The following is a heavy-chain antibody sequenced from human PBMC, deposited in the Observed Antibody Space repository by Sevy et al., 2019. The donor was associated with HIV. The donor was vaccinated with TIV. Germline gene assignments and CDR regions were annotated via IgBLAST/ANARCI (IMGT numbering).Heavy chain of an antibody. V-gene: IGHV3-11*01. CDR3: AREHWYYDSSGYAGLDY. J-gene: IGHJ4*02. CDR2: ISSTSGSTI. D-gene: IGHD3-22*01. CDR1: GFIFSDYY. Sequence: GGSLRLSCAASGFIFSDYYMSWIRQAPGKGLEWVSSISSTSGSTIDYAESVKVRFTISRDNTKNSLSLQMNSLRVEDTAMYYCAREHWYYDSSGYAGLDYWGQGTLVTVSS.